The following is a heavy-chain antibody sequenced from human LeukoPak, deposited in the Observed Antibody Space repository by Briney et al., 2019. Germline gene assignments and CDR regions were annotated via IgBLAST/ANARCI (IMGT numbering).Heavy chain of an antibody. D-gene: IGHD1-14*01. CDR3: ARDLAGFQEPRYYYYMDV. CDR2: IYSDDRA. V-gene: IGHV3-66*02. J-gene: IGHJ6*03. Sequence: GGSLRLSCVASGFTVRRNVMSWVRQAPGKGLDWVSLIYSDDRAFYADSVKGRFTISRNNSKNTLFLQMSSLKPEDTAIYYCARDLAGFQEPRYYYYMDVWGKGTTVTVSS. CDR1: GFTVRRNV.